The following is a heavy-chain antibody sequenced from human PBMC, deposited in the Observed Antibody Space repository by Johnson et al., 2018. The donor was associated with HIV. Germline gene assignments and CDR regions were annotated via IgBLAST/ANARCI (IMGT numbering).Heavy chain of an antibody. CDR1: GFTFSSYG. D-gene: IGHD3-10*01. J-gene: IGHJ3*02. Sequence: QVQLVESGGGVVQPGRSLRLSCAASGFTFSSYGMHWVRQAPGKGLEWVAVISYDGSNKYYADSVKGRCTISRDNSKNTLYLHMTSLRAEDTAVYYCARHPPVMGNYGSGRWCAFDIWDQGTMVTASS. CDR3: ARHPPVMGNYGSGRWCAFDI. CDR2: ISYDGSNK. V-gene: IGHV3-30*03.